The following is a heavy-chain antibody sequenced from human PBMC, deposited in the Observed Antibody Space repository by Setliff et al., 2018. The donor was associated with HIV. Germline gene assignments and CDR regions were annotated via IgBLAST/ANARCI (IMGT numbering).Heavy chain of an antibody. CDR1: GRSFSGSY. Sequence: PSETLSLTCAVYGRSFSGSYWSWIRQPPGKGLEWIGEINHSGSTNYNPSLKSRVTISVDTYKNQFSLKLTSMTAADTAVYYCASCIFGDYARYFDLWGRDTLVTVSS. D-gene: IGHD4-17*01. CDR2: INHSGST. J-gene: IGHJ2*01. CDR3: ASCIFGDYARYFDL. V-gene: IGHV4-34*01.